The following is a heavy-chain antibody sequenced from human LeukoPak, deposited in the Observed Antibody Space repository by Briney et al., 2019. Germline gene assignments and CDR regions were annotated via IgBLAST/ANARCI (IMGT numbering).Heavy chain of an antibody. CDR1: GYTLTELS. Sequence: ASVKVSCKVSGYTLTELSMHWVRRAPGKGLEWMGGFDPEDGETIYAQKFQGRVTMTEDTSTDTAYMELSSLRSEDTAVYYCATGNDSSGYYSRAEYFQHWGQGTLVTVSS. CDR2: FDPEDGET. D-gene: IGHD3-22*01. V-gene: IGHV1-24*01. CDR3: ATGNDSSGYYSRAEYFQH. J-gene: IGHJ1*01.